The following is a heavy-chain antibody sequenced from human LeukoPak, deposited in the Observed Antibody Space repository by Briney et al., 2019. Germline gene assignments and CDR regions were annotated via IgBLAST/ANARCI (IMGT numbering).Heavy chain of an antibody. CDR3: AARQGTKLNNWFDP. D-gene: IGHD2-8*01. J-gene: IGHJ5*02. CDR2: ISYDGSNK. CDR1: GFTFSSYA. Sequence: GGSLRLSCAASGFTFSSYAMHWVRQAPGKGLEWVAVISYDGSNKYYADSVKGRFTISRDNSKNTLYLQTNSLRAEDTAVYYCAARQGTKLNNWFDPWGQGTLVTVSS. V-gene: IGHV3-30-3*01.